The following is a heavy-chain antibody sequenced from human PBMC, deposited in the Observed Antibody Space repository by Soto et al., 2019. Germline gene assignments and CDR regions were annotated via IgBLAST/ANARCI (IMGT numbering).Heavy chain of an antibody. CDR1: GYTFTSYD. CDR2: MNPNSGKT. Sequence: ASVKVSCKASGYTFTSYDINWVRQATGQGLEWMGRMNPNSGKTNYAQKFQGRVTMTADKSTSTAYMELSSLRSEDTAVYYCARDLVPAAIGDMDVWGKGTTVPVSS. CDR3: ARDLVPAAIGDMDV. J-gene: IGHJ6*03. D-gene: IGHD2-2*01. V-gene: IGHV1-8*01.